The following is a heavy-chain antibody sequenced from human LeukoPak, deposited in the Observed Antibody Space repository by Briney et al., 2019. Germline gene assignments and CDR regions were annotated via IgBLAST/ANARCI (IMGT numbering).Heavy chain of an antibody. CDR1: GFTFSSYW. D-gene: IGHD3-3*01. J-gene: IGHJ4*02. Sequence: GGSLRLSCAASGFTFSSYWMSWVRQAPGKGLEWVANIKQDGSEKYYVDSVKGRFTISRDNSKNTLYLQMNSLRAEDTAVYYCAKDFTDSWSGSGILWGQGTLVTVSS. CDR3: AKDFTDSWSGSGIL. CDR2: IKQDGSEK. V-gene: IGHV3-7*01.